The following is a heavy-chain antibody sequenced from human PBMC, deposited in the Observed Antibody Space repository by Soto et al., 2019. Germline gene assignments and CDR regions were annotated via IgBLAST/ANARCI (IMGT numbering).Heavy chain of an antibody. Sequence: PGGSLRLSCAASGFTFSSYAKSWVRQAPGKGLEWVSAVSGNGQGIYYADSVRGRFTISRDNSKNTVFLHMDSLRAEDTAVYYCAKDRDYPRDYFHYWGQGTLVTVSS. V-gene: IGHV3-23*01. J-gene: IGHJ4*02. D-gene: IGHD3-10*01. CDR1: GFTFSSYA. CDR2: VSGNGQGI. CDR3: AKDRDYPRDYFHY.